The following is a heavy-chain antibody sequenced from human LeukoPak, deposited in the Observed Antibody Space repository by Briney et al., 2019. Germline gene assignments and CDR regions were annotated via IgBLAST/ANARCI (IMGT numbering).Heavy chain of an antibody. CDR1: GGSISSSSYY. D-gene: IGHD3-10*01. CDR2: IYYSGST. CDR3: ARRGPYYYGSGSPFDY. Sequence: PSETLSLTCTVSGGSISSSSYYWGWIRQPPGKGLEWIGSIYYSGSTYYNPSLKSRVTISVDTSKNQFSLKLSSVTAADTAVYYCARRGPYYYGSGSPFDYWGQGTLVTVSS. V-gene: IGHV4-39*01. J-gene: IGHJ4*02.